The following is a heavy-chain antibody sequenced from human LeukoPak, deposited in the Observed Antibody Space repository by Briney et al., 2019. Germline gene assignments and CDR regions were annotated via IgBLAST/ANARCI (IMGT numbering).Heavy chain of an antibody. CDR1: GFTFSSYG. D-gene: IGHD3-3*01. J-gene: IGHJ6*02. Sequence: GGSLRLSCAASGFTFSSYGMHWVRQAPGKGLEWVAVISYDGSNKYYADSVKGRFTISRDNSKNTLYLQMNGLRAEDTAVYYCAKDRAYYDFWSGYYRYYYYYYGMDVWGQGTTVTVSS. CDR3: AKDRAYYDFWSGYYRYYYYYYGMDV. CDR2: ISYDGSNK. V-gene: IGHV3-30*18.